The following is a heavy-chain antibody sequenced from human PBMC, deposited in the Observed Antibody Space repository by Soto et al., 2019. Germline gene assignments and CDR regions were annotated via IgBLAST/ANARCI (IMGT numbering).Heavy chain of an antibody. J-gene: IGHJ6*02. D-gene: IGHD5-18*01. CDR2: IYHSGST. CDR3: AFRSYGGVYGMDV. Sequence: SETLSLTCAVSGYSISSGYYWGWIRQPPGKGLEWIGSIYHSGSTYYNPSLKSRVTISVDTSKNQFSLKLSSVTAADTAVYYCAFRSYGGVYGMDVWGQGITVTVSS. V-gene: IGHV4-38-2*01. CDR1: GYSISSGYY.